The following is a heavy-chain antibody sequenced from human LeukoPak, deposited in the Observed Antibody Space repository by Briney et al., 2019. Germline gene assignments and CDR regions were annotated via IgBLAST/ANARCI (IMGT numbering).Heavy chain of an antibody. CDR3: ARAHITMVRGVIRSPFYYYYGMDV. CDR2: INHSGST. D-gene: IGHD3-10*01. CDR1: GGSISSYY. V-gene: IGHV4-34*01. Sequence: SETLSLTCTVSGGSISSYYWSWIRPPPGKGLEWIGEINHSGSTNYNPSIKSRVTISVDTSKNQFSLKLSSVTAADTAVYYCARAHITMVRGVIRSPFYYYYGMDVWGQGTTVTVSS. J-gene: IGHJ6*01.